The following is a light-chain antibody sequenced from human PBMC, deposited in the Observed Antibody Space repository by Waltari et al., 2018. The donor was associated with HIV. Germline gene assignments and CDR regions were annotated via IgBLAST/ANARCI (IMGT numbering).Light chain of an antibody. CDR2: RNE. Sequence: QSVLTQPPSASGTLGQRVTISCPGSHSNVGSKYVYWYQQCPGTAPKQLIYRNEQRRSGVPDRFSASKSGASASLSISGLRSEDEADYYCVAWDDSLSGFAFGTGTKVTVL. J-gene: IGLJ1*01. CDR3: VAWDDSLSGFA. CDR1: HSNVGSKY. V-gene: IGLV1-47*01.